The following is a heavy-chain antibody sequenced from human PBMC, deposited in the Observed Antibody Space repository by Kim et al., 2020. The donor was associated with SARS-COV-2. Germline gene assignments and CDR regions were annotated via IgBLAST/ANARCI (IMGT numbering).Heavy chain of an antibody. J-gene: IGHJ1*01. CDR3: ARHSYCNIVRSQAEYF. CDR1: GFTFNDHY. Sequence: GGSLRLSCAASGFTFNDHYISWIRQAPGKGLEWVSYISSSSCYTYYADSVKGRFTISRDTAKKSLYLQMNSLRVDDTATYYCARHSYCNIVRSQAEYF. CDR2: ISSSSCYT. V-gene: IGHV3-11*03. D-gene: IGHD2-15*01.